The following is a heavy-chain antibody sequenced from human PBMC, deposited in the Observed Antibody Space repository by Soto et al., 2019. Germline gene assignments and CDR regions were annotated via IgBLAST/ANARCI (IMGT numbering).Heavy chain of an antibody. CDR3: ARSSPYIGVGKPAGKQDYNGMDV. CDR1: GFTFSSYV. J-gene: IGHJ6*02. V-gene: IGHV3-30*03. Sequence: GGSLRLSCAASGFTFSSYVMHWVRQAPGKGLEWVAVISYDGSYKYYADSVKGRFTISRDNSKHTLYLQMSSLRVEDTAVYYCARSSPYIGVGKPAGKQDYNGMDVWGQGTTVTVSS. CDR2: ISYDGSYK. D-gene: IGHD2-2*01.